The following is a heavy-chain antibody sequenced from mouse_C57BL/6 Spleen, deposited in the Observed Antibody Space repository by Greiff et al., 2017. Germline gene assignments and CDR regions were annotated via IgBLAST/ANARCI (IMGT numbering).Heavy chain of an antibody. V-gene: IGHV1-59*01. CDR1: GYTFTSYW. CDR2: IDPSDSYT. J-gene: IGHJ2*01. CDR3: ARPSTIVTYFDY. D-gene: IGHD2-5*01. Sequence: VQLQQPGAELVRPGTSVKLSCKASGYTFTSYWMHWVKQRPGQGLEWIGVIDPSDSYTNYNQKFKGKATLTVDTSSSTAYMQLSSLTSEDSAVYYCARPSTIVTYFDYWGQGTTLTVSS.